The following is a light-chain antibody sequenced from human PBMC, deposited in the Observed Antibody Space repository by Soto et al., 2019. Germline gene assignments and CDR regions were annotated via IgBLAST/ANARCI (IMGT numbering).Light chain of an antibody. V-gene: IGKV3-11*01. CDR3: QQRSNWPIT. CDR2: DAS. CDR1: RSVSSY. J-gene: IGKJ1*01. Sequence: EIVLTQSPPTLSFSPGESATLSCRATRSVSSYLAWYQQKPGQAPRLLIYDASSRPTDIPARFSGSGSGTDFTLTISSLEPEDFALYYCQQRSNWPITFGQGTKVDIK.